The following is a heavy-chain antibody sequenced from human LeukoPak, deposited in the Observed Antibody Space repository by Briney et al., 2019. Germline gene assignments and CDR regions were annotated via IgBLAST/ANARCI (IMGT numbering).Heavy chain of an antibody. J-gene: IGHJ4*02. CDR2: INPRGGST. V-gene: IGHV1-46*01. CDR3: ARDREQWLALDY. D-gene: IGHD6-19*01. CDR1: GYTFTSYY. Sequence: ASVKVSCKASGYTFTSYYMHWVRQAPGQGLEWMGIINPRGGSTSYAQKFQGRVTMTRDTSPSTVYMELSSLRSEDTAVYYCARDREQWLALDYWGPGTLVTVSS.